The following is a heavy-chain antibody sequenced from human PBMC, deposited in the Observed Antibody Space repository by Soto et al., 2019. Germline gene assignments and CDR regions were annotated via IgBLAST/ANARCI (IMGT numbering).Heavy chain of an antibody. J-gene: IGHJ4*02. V-gene: IGHV3-43*01. CDR1: GFTFDDYT. D-gene: IGHD2-15*01. CDR2: ISWDGGST. CDR3: AKGDCSGGSCYSIPFDY. Sequence: EVQLVESGGVVVQPGGSLRLSCAASGFTFDDYTMHWVRQAPGKGLEWVSLISWDGGSTYYADSVKGRFTISRDNSKNSLYLQMNSLRTEDTALYYCAKGDCSGGSCYSIPFDYWGQGTLVTVSS.